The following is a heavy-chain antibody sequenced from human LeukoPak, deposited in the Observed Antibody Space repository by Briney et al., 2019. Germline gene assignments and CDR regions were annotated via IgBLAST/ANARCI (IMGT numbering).Heavy chain of an antibody. D-gene: IGHD1-26*01. V-gene: IGHV1-18*01. CDR1: GGTFSSYA. J-gene: IGHJ4*02. CDR3: ARMVGATFYFDY. Sequence: ASVKVSCKASGGTFSSYAISWVRQAPGQGLEWMGWISAYNGNTNYAQKLQGRVTMTTDTPTSTAYMELRSLRSDDTAVYYCARMVGATFYFDYWGQGTLVTVSS. CDR2: ISAYNGNT.